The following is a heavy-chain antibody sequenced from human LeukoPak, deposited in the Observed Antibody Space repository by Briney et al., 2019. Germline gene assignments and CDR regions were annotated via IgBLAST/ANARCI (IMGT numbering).Heavy chain of an antibody. CDR1: GGSISSSSYY. J-gene: IGHJ4*02. Sequence: PSETLSLTCTVSGGSISSSSYYWGWIRQPPGKGLEWIGSIYYSGGTYYNPSFKSRVTISVDTSKNQFSLKLSSVTAADTAVYYCARHPRCGSSTSCYLSSFDYWGQGTLVTVSS. V-gene: IGHV4-39*01. CDR2: IYYSGGT. D-gene: IGHD2-2*01. CDR3: ARHPRCGSSTSCYLSSFDY.